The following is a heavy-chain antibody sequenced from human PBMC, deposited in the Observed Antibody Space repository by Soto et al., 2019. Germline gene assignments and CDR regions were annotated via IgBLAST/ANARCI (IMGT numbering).Heavy chain of an antibody. J-gene: IGHJ4*02. CDR1: GLTFSDYA. CDR2: ISGSGGST. Sequence: GGSLRLSCAASGLTFSDYAMTWVRQGPEKGLEWVSGISGSGGSTYYADSVKGRFTISRDNSKNTLYLQMNSLRAEDTAVYYCAKGAYGSGSYDYWGQGTLVTVSS. D-gene: IGHD3-10*01. V-gene: IGHV3-23*01. CDR3: AKGAYGSGSYDY.